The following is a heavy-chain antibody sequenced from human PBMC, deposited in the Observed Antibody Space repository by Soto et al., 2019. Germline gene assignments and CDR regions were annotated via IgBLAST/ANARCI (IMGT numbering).Heavy chain of an antibody. CDR3: AGGRVNSDSELDY. D-gene: IGHD1-26*01. V-gene: IGHV3-13*04. CDR2: IGTAGDT. Sequence: EVQLVESGGGLVQPGGSLRLSCATSGFTFSSYDMHWVRQAAGKGLEWVSAIGTAGDTYYLGSVKGRFTISRENTKNSLHLKMTSLRAEDAAVYYCAGGRVNSDSELDYWGQGTLVTVSS. J-gene: IGHJ4*02. CDR1: GFTFSSYD.